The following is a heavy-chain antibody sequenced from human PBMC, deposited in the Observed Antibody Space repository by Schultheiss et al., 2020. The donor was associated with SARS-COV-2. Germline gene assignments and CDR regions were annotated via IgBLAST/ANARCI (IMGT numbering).Heavy chain of an antibody. CDR3: ARPRGYCSGGSCPLFDY. CDR1: GYSFTSYW. V-gene: IGHV5-51*01. D-gene: IGHD2-15*01. Sequence: GESLKISCKGSGYSFTSYWIGWVRQMPGKGLDWMGIIYPSDSDTRYSPSFQGQVTISADKSISTAYLQWSSLKASDTAMYYCARPRGYCSGGSCPLFDYWGQGTLVTVSS. J-gene: IGHJ4*02. CDR2: IYPSDSDT.